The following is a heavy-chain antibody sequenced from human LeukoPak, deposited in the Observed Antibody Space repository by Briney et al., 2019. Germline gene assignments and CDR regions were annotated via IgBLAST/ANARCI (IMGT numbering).Heavy chain of an antibody. Sequence: SETLSLTCAVYGGSFSGYYWSWIRQPPGKELEWIGEINHSGSTNYNPSLKSRVTISVDTSKNQFSLKLSSVTAADTAVYYCARAARDYVWGSYRYGYFDYWGQGTLVAVSS. CDR3: ARAARDYVWGSYRYGYFDY. CDR2: INHSGST. D-gene: IGHD3-16*02. CDR1: GGSFSGYY. J-gene: IGHJ4*02. V-gene: IGHV4-34*01.